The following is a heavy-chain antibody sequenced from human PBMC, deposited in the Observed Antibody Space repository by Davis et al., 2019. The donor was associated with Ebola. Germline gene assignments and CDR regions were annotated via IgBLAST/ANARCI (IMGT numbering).Heavy chain of an antibody. V-gene: IGHV1-18*01. J-gene: IGHJ5*02. CDR2: ISAYNGNP. CDR1: GYTFTRYG. Sequence: AASVTVSCKASGYTFTRYGISWVRQAPGQGLEWMGWISAYNGNPNYAQNLQGRVTMTTDTSTSTAYMEVRSLRYDDTAVYYCARAVTMVLPSGWFDPWGQGTLVTVSS. D-gene: IGHD3-10*01. CDR3: ARAVTMVLPSGWFDP.